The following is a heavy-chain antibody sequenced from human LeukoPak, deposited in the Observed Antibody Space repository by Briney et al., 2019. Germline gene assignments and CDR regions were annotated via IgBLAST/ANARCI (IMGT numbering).Heavy chain of an antibody. CDR2: IIPMLGTT. CDR3: ARDLPTYDSYYYHYYMDV. J-gene: IGHJ6*03. Sequence: ASVKVSCKASEDSFSSYAIVWVRQAPGQGLEWMGGIIPMLGTTNYAQKFQGRVSMTADESTATAFMELTSLRSEDTAVYYCARDLPTYDSYYYHYYMDVWGKGTTVTVSS. V-gene: IGHV1-69*01. D-gene: IGHD3-3*01. CDR1: EDSFSSYA.